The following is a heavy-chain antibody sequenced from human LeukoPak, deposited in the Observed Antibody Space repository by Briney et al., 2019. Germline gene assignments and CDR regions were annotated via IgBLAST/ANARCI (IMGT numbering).Heavy chain of an antibody. CDR3: ARGGAAAGSKYYYYYYYMDV. J-gene: IGHJ6*03. CDR2: MNPNSGNT. D-gene: IGHD6-13*01. CDR1: GYTFTSYD. V-gene: IGHV1-8*01. Sequence: RASVKVSCKASGYTFTSYDINGVRQATGQGLEWMGWMNPNSGNTGYEQKFQGRVTMTRNTYISTAYMELSSLRSEDTAVYYCARGGAAAGSKYYYYYYYMDVWGKGTTVTVSS.